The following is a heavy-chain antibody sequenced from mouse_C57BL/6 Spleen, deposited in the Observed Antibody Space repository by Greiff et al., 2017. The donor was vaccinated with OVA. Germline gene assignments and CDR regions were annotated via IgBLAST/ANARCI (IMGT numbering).Heavy chain of an antibody. CDR2: IYPGSGNT. D-gene: IGHD1-2*01. V-gene: IGHV1-66*01. J-gene: IGHJ4*01. CDR3: ARSHGGDYYAMDY. CDR1: GYSFTSYY. Sequence: QVQLKQSGPELVKPGASVKISCKASGYSFTSYYIHWVKQRPGQGLEWIGWIYPGSGNTKYNEKFKGKATLTTDTSSSTAYMQLSSLTSEDSAVYYCARSHGGDYYAMDYWGQGTSVTVSS.